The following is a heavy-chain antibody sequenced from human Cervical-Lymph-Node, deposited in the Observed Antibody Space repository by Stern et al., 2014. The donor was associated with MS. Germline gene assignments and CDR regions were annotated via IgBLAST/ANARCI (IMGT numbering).Heavy chain of an antibody. CDR1: GFTFSSYD. CDR2: IRYDGSEK. D-gene: IGHD5-12*01. CDR3: ARVRFSGYDYFDY. Sequence: VQLVESGGGVVQPGRSLRLSCTASGFTFSSYDMHWVRQAPGKGLEWVAHIRYDGSEKHYADSVRGRFTISRDKSKNTVYLQMNSLRVGDTAVYYCARVRFSGYDYFDYWGQGTLVTVSS. J-gene: IGHJ4*02. V-gene: IGHV3-33*01.